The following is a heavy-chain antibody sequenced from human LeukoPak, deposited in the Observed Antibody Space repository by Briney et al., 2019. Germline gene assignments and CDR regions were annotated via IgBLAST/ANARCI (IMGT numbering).Heavy chain of an antibody. D-gene: IGHD5-18*01. Sequence: PGGSLRLSCTASGFTLGGHDMHWVRQTTREGLEWVAAVSSGHHAFYGGSVKGRFTVSREDGKNSLYLQMNSLRAGDTAVYYCVREARGYHYTYFDYSGQGSLVTVSS. J-gene: IGHJ4*02. V-gene: IGHV3-13*01. CDR2: VSSGHHA. CDR3: VREARGYHYTYFDY. CDR1: GFTLGGHD.